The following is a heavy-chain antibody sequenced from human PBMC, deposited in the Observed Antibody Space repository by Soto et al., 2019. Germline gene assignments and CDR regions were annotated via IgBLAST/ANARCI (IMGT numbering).Heavy chain of an antibody. CDR2: INHSGST. D-gene: IGHD3-3*01. CDR1: VGSFSGYY. J-gene: IGHJ6*02. CDR3: ARGPLGVVTYYYYYGMDV. Sequence: ETLSLTCAVYVGSFSGYYWSWIRQPPGKGLEWIGEINHSGSTNYNPSLKSRVTISVDTSKNQFSLKLSSVTAADTAVYYCARGPLGVVTYYYYYGMDVWGQGTTVTVSS. V-gene: IGHV4-34*01.